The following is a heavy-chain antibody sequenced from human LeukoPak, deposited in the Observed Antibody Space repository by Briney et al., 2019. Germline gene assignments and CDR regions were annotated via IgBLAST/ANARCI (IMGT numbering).Heavy chain of an antibody. CDR3: ARDKRVAVAGTYIYYYYMDV. D-gene: IGHD6-19*01. Sequence: SETLTLTCTVSGGSISSSSYYWGWIRQPPGKGLEWIGSIYYSGSTYYNPSLKSRVTMSVDTSKNQFSLKLSSVTAADTAVYYCARDKRVAVAGTYIYYYYMDVWGKGTTVTISS. CDR1: GGSISSSSYY. CDR2: IYYSGST. J-gene: IGHJ6*03. V-gene: IGHV4-39*07.